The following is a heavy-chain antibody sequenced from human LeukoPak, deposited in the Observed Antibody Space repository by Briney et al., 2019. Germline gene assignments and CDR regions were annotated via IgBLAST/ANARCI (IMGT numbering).Heavy chain of an antibody. D-gene: IGHD4-17*01. CDR3: AKIDGGDYGGNFLYYCYGMDV. V-gene: IGHV3-23*01. Sequence: GGSLRLSCAASGFTFSSYAMSWVRQAPGKGLEWVSAISGSGGSTYYADSVKGRFTISRDNSKNTLYLQMNSLRAEDTAVYYCAKIDGGDYGGNFLYYCYGMDVWGQGTTVTVSS. CDR1: GFTFSSYA. CDR2: ISGSGGST. J-gene: IGHJ6*02.